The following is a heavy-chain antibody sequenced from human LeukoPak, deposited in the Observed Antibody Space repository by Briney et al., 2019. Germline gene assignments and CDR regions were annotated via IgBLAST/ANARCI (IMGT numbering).Heavy chain of an antibody. CDR2: VSTSNGDT. CDR1: CYNFNRYT. J-gene: IGHJ4*02. Sequence: ASVKVSCKTSCYNFNRYTITWVRQAPGQGLEWMGWVSTSNGDTNYAEKFQGRVTMTTETVTKTAYMELRRLRSGDTAMYFCARVSDTSMVTPGFDSWGPGTLVTVSS. CDR3: ARVSDTSMVTPGFDS. V-gene: IGHV1-18*01. D-gene: IGHD5-18*01.